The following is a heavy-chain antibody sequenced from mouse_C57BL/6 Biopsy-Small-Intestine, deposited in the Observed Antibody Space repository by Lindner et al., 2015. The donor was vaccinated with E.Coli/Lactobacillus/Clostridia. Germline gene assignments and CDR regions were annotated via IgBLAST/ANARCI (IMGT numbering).Heavy chain of an antibody. CDR2: IYPGDGDT. Sequence: VQLQESGLEVVKPGASVTISCRASGYIFSNSWMDWVRQRPGKGLEWIGRIYPGDGDTNYNGKFKGKATLTADKSSSTAYMQLSSLTSEDSAVYFCTRSGNYYGTSRDYFDVWGTGTTVTVSS. CDR3: TRSGNYYGTSRDYFDV. J-gene: IGHJ1*03. CDR1: GYIFSNSW. D-gene: IGHD1-1*01. V-gene: IGHV1-82*01.